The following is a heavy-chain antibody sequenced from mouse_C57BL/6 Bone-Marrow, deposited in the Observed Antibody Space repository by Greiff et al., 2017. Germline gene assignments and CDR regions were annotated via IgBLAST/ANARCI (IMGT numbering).Heavy chain of an antibody. V-gene: IGHV1-55*01. CDR1: GYTFTSYW. CDR3: AREGVGVITTVVANDY. J-gene: IGHJ2*01. CDR2: IYPGSGST. D-gene: IGHD1-1*01. Sequence: QVQLQQPGAELVKPGASVKMSCKASGYTFTSYWITWVKQRPGQGLEWIGDIYPGSGSTNYNEKFKSKATLTVDTSSSTAYMQLSSLTSEDSAVYYGAREGVGVITTVVANDYWGQGTTLTVSS.